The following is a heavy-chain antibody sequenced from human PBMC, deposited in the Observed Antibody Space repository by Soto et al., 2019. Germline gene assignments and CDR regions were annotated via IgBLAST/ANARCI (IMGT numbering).Heavy chain of an antibody. CDR3: AREGGWDVDY. D-gene: IGHD6-19*01. Sequence: QVQLVQSGAEEKKPGASVKVSCKASGFTFSGYTIHWVRQAPGQRLEWMGWIKADNTNTKYSQKFQGRVTITRDTSASTVNRELSSLRSEDTAVYYWAREGGWDVDYWGQGTLVTVSS. V-gene: IGHV1-3*05. CDR1: GFTFSGYT. J-gene: IGHJ4*02. CDR2: IKADNTNT.